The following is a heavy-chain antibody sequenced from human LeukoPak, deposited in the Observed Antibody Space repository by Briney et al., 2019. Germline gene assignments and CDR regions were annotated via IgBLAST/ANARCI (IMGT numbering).Heavy chain of an antibody. V-gene: IGHV1-58*02. CDR1: GFTFTSSA. CDR3: AADRTVTTRYYYYYYMDV. J-gene: IGHJ6*03. CDR2: IVVGSGNT. D-gene: IGHD4-17*01. Sequence: SVKVSCKASGFTFTSSAMQWVRQARGQRLEWIGWIVVGSGNTNYAQKFQERVTITRDMSTSTAYMELSSLRSEDTAVYYCAADRTVTTRYYYYYYMDVWGKGTTVTVSS.